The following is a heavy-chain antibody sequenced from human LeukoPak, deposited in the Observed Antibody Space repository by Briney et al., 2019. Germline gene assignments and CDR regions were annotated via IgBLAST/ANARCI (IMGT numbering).Heavy chain of an antibody. V-gene: IGHV4-4*07. CDR3: AREVLEYYDSSGYYYYFDY. J-gene: IGHJ4*02. CDR1: GGSFSGYY. D-gene: IGHD3-22*01. Sequence: PSETLSLTCAVYGGSFSGYYWSWIRQPAGKGLEWIGRIYTSGSTNYNPSLKSRVTISVDESKNQFSLKLSSVTAADTAVYYCAREVLEYYDSSGYYYYFDYWGQGTLVTVSS. CDR2: IYTSGST.